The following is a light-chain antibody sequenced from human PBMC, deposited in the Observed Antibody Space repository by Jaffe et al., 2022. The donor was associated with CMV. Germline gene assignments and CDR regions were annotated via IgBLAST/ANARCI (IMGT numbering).Light chain of an antibody. CDR2: ATS. J-gene: IGKJ2*01. CDR1: ESISNY. V-gene: IGKV1-39*01. CDR3: QQNYRTPLT. Sequence: DIPMTQSPSSLSASVGDRVTITCRATESISNYLNWYQQKPGKAPKLLIYATSSLKSGVPSRFSGSGAGTEFTLTISSLHPEDFATYYCQQNYRTPLTFGQGTKLDI.